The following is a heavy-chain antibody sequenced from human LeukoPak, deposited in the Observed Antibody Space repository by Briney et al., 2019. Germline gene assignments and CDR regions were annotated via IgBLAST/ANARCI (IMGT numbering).Heavy chain of an antibody. CDR2: IRYDGSNK. J-gene: IGHJ4*02. CDR3: AKDFGAWGNYYDSSGYLGY. Sequence: GGSLRLSCAASGFTFSHYGFHWVRQAPGKGLEWVAFIRYDGSNKYYADSVKGRFTISRDNSKNTLYLQMNSLRAEGTAVYYCAKDFGAWGNYYDSSGYLGYWGQGTLVTVSS. D-gene: IGHD3-22*01. CDR1: GFTFSHYG. V-gene: IGHV3-30*02.